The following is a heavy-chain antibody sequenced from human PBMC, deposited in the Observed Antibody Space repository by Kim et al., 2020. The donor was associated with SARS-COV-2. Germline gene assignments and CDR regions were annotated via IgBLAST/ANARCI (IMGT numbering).Heavy chain of an antibody. Sequence: SETLSLTCTVSGGSISSYYWSWIRQPPGKGLEWIGYIYYSGSTNYNPSLKSRVTISVDTSKNQFSLKLSSVTAADTAVYYCARGGSLRYFDWLFPDTNWFDPWGQGTLVTVSS. D-gene: IGHD3-9*01. CDR1: GGSISSYY. V-gene: IGHV4-59*13. CDR2: IYYSGST. J-gene: IGHJ5*02. CDR3: ARGGSLRYFDWLFPDTNWFDP.